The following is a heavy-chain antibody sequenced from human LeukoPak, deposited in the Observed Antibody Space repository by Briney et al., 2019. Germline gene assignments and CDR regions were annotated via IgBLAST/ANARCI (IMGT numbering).Heavy chain of an antibody. D-gene: IGHD2-2*01. CDR2: ISSSSNYI. Sequence: GGSLRLSCAASDFTFSRYGMNWVRQAPGKGLEWVSSISSSSNYIYYADSVKGRFTISRDNAKNSLYLQMNSLRAEDTAVYYCAKGYCSSTSCYGYYYYCMDVWGQGTTVTVSS. CDR1: DFTFSRYG. V-gene: IGHV3-21*01. CDR3: AKGYCSSTSCYGYYYYCMDV. J-gene: IGHJ6*02.